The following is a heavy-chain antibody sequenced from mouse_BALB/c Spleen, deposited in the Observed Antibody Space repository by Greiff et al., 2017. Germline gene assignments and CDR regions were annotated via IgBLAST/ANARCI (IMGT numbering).Heavy chain of an antibody. V-gene: IGHV2-9*02. CDR2: IWAGGST. D-gene: IGHD2-4*01. CDR3: ARDDYDYDREYYAMDY. J-gene: IGHJ4*01. CDR1: GFSLTSYG. Sequence: VQLQESGPGLVAPSQSLSITCTVSGFSLTSYGVHWVRQPPGKGLEWLGVIWAGGSTNYNSALMSRLSISKDNSKSQVFLKMNSLQTDDTAMYYCARDDYDYDREYYAMDYWGQGTSVTVSS.